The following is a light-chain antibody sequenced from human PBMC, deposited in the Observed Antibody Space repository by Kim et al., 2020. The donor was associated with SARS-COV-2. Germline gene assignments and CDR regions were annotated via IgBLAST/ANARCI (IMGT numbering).Light chain of an antibody. CDR2: GAS. CDR3: QQYDTSPSYT. CDR1: QSVSDNY. Sequence: EIVLTQSPGTLSLSPGERATLSCRASQSVSDNYVAWYQQKPGQAPRLLIYGASSRATGIPDRFSGSGSGTDFTLTISRLEPEDFAVYYCQQYDTSPSYTFGQGTKLEIK. V-gene: IGKV3-20*01. J-gene: IGKJ2*01.